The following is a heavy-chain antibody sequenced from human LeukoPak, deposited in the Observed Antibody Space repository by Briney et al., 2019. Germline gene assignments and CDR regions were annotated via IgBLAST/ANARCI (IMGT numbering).Heavy chain of an antibody. D-gene: IGHD6-19*01. Sequence: ASVKVSCKASGYTFTGYYLHWVRQGPGQGLEYMGWINPNSGGTNYAQKFQGRVTMTRDTSISTAYMELSRLRSDDTAVYYCARGGSSGWTQFDYWGQGTLVTVSS. CDR2: INPNSGGT. CDR1: GYTFTGYY. V-gene: IGHV1-2*02. J-gene: IGHJ4*02. CDR3: ARGGSSGWTQFDY.